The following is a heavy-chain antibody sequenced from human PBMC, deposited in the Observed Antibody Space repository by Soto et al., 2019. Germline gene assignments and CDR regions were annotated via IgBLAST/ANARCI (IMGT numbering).Heavy chain of an antibody. CDR3: ARSQTPSFDY. CDR2: ISSSSSYT. CDR1: GVTFSDYY. J-gene: IGHJ4*02. Sequence: PGGSMRLSCAASGVTFSDYYGSWIRQAPGKGLEWVSYISSSSSYTNYADSVKGRFTISRDNAKNSLYLQMNSLRAEDTAVYYCARSQTPSFDYWGQGTLVTVSS. V-gene: IGHV3-11*03.